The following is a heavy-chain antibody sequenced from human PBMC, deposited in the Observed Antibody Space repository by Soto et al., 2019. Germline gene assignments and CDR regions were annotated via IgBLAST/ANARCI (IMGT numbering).Heavy chain of an antibody. V-gene: IGHV4-34*01. CDR3: ARGVIPDV. J-gene: IGHJ6*04. CDR2: INHTGST. D-gene: IGHD3-16*02. Sequence: QVQLQQWGAGLLKPSETLSITCGVYGESFSDYYWSWIRQPPGKGLEWIGEINHTGSTNYNPSLKSRVTISVDTSKNQFSLKLTSVTAADTAIYYCARGVIPDVWGKGTTVTVSS. CDR1: GESFSDYY.